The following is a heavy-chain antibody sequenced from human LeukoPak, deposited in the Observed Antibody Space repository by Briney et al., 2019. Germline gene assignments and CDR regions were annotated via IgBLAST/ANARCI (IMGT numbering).Heavy chain of an antibody. J-gene: IGHJ5*02. Sequence: PSETLSLTCTVSGGSITSVSYSWSWIRQPAGKGLEWIGRIYSSGSTNSNPSLKSRVTISVDTSKKQFSLKLNSVTAADTAVYYCAREKIGYYDSSGRGWFDPWGQGTLVTVSS. CDR1: GGSITSVSYS. CDR2: IYSSGST. D-gene: IGHD3-22*01. CDR3: AREKIGYYDSSGRGWFDP. V-gene: IGHV4-61*02.